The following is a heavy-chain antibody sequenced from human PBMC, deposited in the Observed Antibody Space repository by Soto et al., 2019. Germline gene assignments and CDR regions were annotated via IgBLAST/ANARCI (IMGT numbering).Heavy chain of an antibody. CDR3: ARDRGQNDGMDV. V-gene: IGHV3-33*01. CDR2: IWHDGSHK. D-gene: IGHD3-10*01. Sequence: QVQLVESGGGVVQPGGSLRLSCAASGFRLGDYGMHWVRQAPGKGLEWVAVIWHDGSHKESADSVKGRFTISRDNTKHTLFLQMSSLSPEDTAVYYCARDRGQNDGMDVWGQGTTVTVAS. J-gene: IGHJ6*02. CDR1: GFRLGDYG.